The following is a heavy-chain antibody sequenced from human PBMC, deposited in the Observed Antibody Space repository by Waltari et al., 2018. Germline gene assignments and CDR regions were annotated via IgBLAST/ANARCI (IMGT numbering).Heavy chain of an antibody. J-gene: IGHJ6*03. Sequence: EVQLLESGGGLVQPGGSLRLSCAASGFTFSSYAMSWVRQAPGKGLEWVSVIYSGGSTYYADSVKGRFTISRDNSKNTLYLQMNSLRAEDTAVYYCAKSRVDTRVHYYYMDVWGKGTTVTVSS. CDR1: GFTFSSYA. D-gene: IGHD2-15*01. CDR2: IYSGGST. CDR3: AKSRVDTRVHYYYMDV. V-gene: IGHV3-23*03.